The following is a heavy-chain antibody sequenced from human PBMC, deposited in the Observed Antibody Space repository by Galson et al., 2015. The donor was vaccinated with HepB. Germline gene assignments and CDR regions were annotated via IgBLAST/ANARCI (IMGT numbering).Heavy chain of an antibody. CDR3: ARDIVVVPAFSFDY. CDR1: GFTFSSYS. J-gene: IGHJ4*02. Sequence: LRLSCAASGFTFSSYSMNWVRQAPGKGLEWVSYISSSSSTIYYADSVKGRFTISRDNAKNSLYLQMNSLRAEDTAVYYCARDIVVVPAFSFDYWGQGTLVTVSS. V-gene: IGHV3-48*01. CDR2: ISSSSSTI. D-gene: IGHD2-2*01.